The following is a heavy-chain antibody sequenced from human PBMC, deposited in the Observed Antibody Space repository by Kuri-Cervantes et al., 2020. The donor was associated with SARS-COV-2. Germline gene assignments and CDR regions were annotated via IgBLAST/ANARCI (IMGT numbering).Heavy chain of an antibody. V-gene: IGHV3-23*01. CDR3: APRDY. J-gene: IGHJ4*02. CDR1: GFTLSSFS. CDR2: ISGSGDNT. Sequence: ETLSLTCAVSGFTLSSFSMNWVRQAPGKGLEWVSGISGSGDNTYYADSVKGRFTISRDNSKKTLYLQMNSLRVEDTALYYCAPRDYWGQGILVTVSS.